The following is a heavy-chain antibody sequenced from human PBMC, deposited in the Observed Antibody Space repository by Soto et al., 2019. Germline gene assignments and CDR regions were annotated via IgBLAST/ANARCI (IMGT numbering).Heavy chain of an antibody. J-gene: IGHJ6*02. CDR3: ARDGRGAGYCSGGSCYSAAHYYYGMDV. CDR1: GGTFSSYA. CDR2: IIPIFGTA. D-gene: IGHD2-15*01. V-gene: IGHV1-69*13. Sequence: SVKVSCKASGGTFSSYAISWVRQAPGQGLEWMGGIIPIFGTANYAQKFQGRVTITADESTSTAYMELSSLRSEDTAVYYCARDGRGAGYCSGGSCYSAAHYYYGMDVWG.